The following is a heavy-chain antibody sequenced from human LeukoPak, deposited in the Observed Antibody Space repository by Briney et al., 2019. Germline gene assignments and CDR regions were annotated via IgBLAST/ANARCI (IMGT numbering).Heavy chain of an antibody. Sequence: PSETLSLTCAVYGGSSTGYYWSSIRQPPEKRLERIGEINHSGSTNYNPSLKSRVTISVDTSKNQFSLKLSSVTAADTAVYYCASVVWPWGQGTLVTVSS. V-gene: IGHV4-34*01. J-gene: IGHJ4*02. CDR2: INHSGST. CDR1: GGSSTGYY. CDR3: ASVVWP. D-gene: IGHD2-15*01.